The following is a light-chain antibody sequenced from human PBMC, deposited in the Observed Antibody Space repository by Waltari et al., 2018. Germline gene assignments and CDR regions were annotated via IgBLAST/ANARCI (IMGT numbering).Light chain of an antibody. CDR3: QVWGSSNGVL. CDR1: KVEDNF. Sequence: SYELTQPPAVSASPGQTASITCSGDKVEDNFASWYQQKPGQSPLLVMYQDNKRPSGIPERFSGSTSGNTATLTISGTQAVDEADYFCQVWGSSNGVLFGGGTKLTVL. CDR2: QDN. J-gene: IGLJ2*01. V-gene: IGLV3-1*01.